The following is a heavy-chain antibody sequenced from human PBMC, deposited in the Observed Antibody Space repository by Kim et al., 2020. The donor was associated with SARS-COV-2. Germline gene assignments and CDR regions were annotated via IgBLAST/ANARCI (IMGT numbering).Heavy chain of an antibody. V-gene: IGHV3-21*01. J-gene: IGHJ3*02. CDR3: ARFYGDYVDAFDI. Sequence: YADSVKGRFTISRDNAKNSLYLQMNSLRAEDTAVYYCARFYGDYVDAFDIWGQGTMVTVSS. D-gene: IGHD4-17*01.